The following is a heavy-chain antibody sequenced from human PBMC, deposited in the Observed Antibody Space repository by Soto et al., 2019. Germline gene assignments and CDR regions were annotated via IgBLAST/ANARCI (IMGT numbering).Heavy chain of an antibody. CDR1: GGSISSSNW. J-gene: IGHJ6*02. CDR3: ARADLRYFDWKEDYYYYGMDV. CDR2: IYHSGST. D-gene: IGHD3-9*01. Sequence: QVQLQESGPGLVKPSGTLSLTCAVSGGSISSSNWWSWVRQPPGKGLEGIGEIYHSGSTNYNPSLKSRVTISVDKSKNQFCPTLSSVTAADTAVYYCARADLRYFDWKEDYYYYGMDVWGQGTTVTVSS. V-gene: IGHV4-4*02.